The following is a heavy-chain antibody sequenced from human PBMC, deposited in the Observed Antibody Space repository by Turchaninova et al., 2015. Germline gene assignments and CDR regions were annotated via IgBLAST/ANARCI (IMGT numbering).Heavy chain of an antibody. CDR3: VRSTYYDFWSPDY. Sequence: QVQLQESGPGLVKPSETLSPPCGVSGGSITNYNWWNWVRQPPGKGLEWIGKIYHTGTTTYNPSLKSRVTISVDKSENQFSLKLNSVTAADTAVYYCVRSTYYDFWSPDYWGQGTLVTVHS. D-gene: IGHD3-3*01. J-gene: IGHJ4*02. V-gene: IGHV4/OR15-8*01. CDR2: IYHTGTT. CDR1: GGSITNYNW.